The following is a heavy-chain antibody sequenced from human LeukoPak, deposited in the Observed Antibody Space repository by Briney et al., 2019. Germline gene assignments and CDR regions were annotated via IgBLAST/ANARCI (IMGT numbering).Heavy chain of an antibody. CDR1: GFTLSSYA. CDR3: AKASIFGVVRIDY. CDR2: ISGSGGST. V-gene: IGHV3-23*01. Sequence: PGGSLRLSCAASGFTLSSYAMSWVRQAPGKGLEWVSAISGSGGSTYYADSVKGRFTISRDNSKNTLYLQMNSLRAEDTAVYYCAKASIFGVVRIDYWGQGTLVTVSS. J-gene: IGHJ4*02. D-gene: IGHD3-3*01.